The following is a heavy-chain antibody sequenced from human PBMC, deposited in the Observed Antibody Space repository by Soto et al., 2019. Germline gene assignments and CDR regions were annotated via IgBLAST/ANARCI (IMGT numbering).Heavy chain of an antibody. CDR3: ARDPEYGSYFDY. J-gene: IGHJ4*02. Sequence: QVQLQESGPGLVKPSETLSLTCTVSGGSVNSGSYYWSWIRQPPGKGLEWIGFDNYNGIPNYNPSLKSRLTISIDTSKEQFSLKLRSVTAADTAVYDCARDPEYGSYFDYWGQGTLVTVSS. CDR2: DNYNGIP. V-gene: IGHV4-61*01. D-gene: IGHD3-10*01. CDR1: GGSVNSGSYY.